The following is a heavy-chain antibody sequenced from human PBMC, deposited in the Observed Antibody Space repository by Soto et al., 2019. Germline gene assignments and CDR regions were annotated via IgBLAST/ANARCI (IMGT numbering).Heavy chain of an antibody. CDR2: IYYSGST. J-gene: IGHJ4*02. CDR1: GGSISSSSYY. V-gene: IGHV4-39*01. Sequence: SETLSLTCTVSGGSISSSSYYWGWIRQPPGKGLEWIGSIYYSGSTYYNPSLKSRVTISVDTSKNQFSLKLSSVTAADTAVYYCARQVVAATFYYWGQGTLVTVSS. CDR3: ARQVVAATFYY. D-gene: IGHD2-15*01.